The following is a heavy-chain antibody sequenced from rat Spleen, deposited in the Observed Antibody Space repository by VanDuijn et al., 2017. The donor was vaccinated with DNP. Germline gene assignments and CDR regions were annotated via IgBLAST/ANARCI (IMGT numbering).Heavy chain of an antibody. V-gene: IGHV5S13*01. Sequence: EVQLVESGGGLVQPGRSLKLSCAASGFTFSDYYMAWVRQAPMKGLEWVASISTVGDNSVYRDSVKGRFTISRDNAKNTQYLQMDSLRSEDTATYYCVRHEYQAFDYWGQGVMVTVSS. CDR1: GFTFSDYY. J-gene: IGHJ2*01. CDR3: VRHEYQAFDY. CDR2: ISTVGDNS.